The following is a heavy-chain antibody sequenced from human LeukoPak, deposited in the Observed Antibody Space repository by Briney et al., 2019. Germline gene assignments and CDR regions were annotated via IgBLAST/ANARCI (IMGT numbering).Heavy chain of an antibody. Sequence: GGSLRLSCAASGFTFDDYGMSWVRQAPGKGLEWVSGINWNGGSTGYADSVKGRFTISRDNAKNSLYLQMNSLRAEDTALYFCXXXXXXGNSGWGYYFDYWGQGTLVTASS. CDR2: INWNGGST. CDR1: GFTFDDYG. D-gene: IGHD4-23*01. V-gene: IGHV3-20*04. CDR3: XXXXXXGNSGWGYYFDY. J-gene: IGHJ4*02.